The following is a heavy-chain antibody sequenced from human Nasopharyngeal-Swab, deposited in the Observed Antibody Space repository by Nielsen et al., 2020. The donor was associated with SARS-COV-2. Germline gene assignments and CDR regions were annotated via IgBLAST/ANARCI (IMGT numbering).Heavy chain of an antibody. J-gene: IGHJ6*03. CDR2: IYYSGST. CDR3: ARDLPDSVGATYYYVDV. Sequence: SETLSLTCTVSGGSISSSSYYWGWIRQPPGKGLEWIGCIYYSGSTYYNPSLKSRVTISVDTSKNQFSLKLSSVTAADTAVYYCARDLPDSVGATYYYVDVWGKGTTVTVSS. D-gene: IGHD1-26*01. CDR1: GGSISSSSYY. V-gene: IGHV4-39*07.